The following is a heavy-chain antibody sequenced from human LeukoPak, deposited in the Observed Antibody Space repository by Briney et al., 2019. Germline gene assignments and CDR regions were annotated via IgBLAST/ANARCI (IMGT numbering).Heavy chain of an antibody. CDR3: ARLASRRAFDI. V-gene: IGHV4-34*01. J-gene: IGHJ3*02. CDR1: GGSFSGYY. Sequence: SETLSLTCAVYGGSFSGYYWSWIRQPPGKGLEWIGEINHRGSTNYNPSLKSRVTIAVDTSKNQFSLRLSSVTAADTAVYYCARLASRRAFDIWGQGTMVTVSS. CDR2: INHRGST. D-gene: IGHD6-6*01.